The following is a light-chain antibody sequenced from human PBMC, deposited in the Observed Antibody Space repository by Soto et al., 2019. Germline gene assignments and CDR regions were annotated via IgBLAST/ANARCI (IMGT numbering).Light chain of an antibody. Sequence: QSVLTQQPSVSGAPRQRVTISCTGNSSNIGAGYDVHWYQQLPGAAPKLVIFGNRNRPSGVPERFSGSKSGTSPSLAITGLQAEDEADYYCQAYDYSLTASVFGGGTKLTVL. CDR2: GNR. CDR1: SSNIGAGYD. V-gene: IGLV1-40*01. CDR3: QAYDYSLTASV. J-gene: IGLJ3*02.